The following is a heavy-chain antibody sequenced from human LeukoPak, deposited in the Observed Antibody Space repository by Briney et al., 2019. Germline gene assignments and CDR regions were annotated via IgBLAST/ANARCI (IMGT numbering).Heavy chain of an antibody. CDR1: GGSISSYY. CDR3: ARDHEFDGMDV. Sequence: PSETLSLTCTVSGGSISSYYWSWIRQPPGKGLEWIGYIYYSGSTNYNPSLESRVTISVDTSKNQFSLKLSSVTAADTAVYYCARDHEFDGMDVWGQGTTVTVSS. CDR2: IYYSGST. J-gene: IGHJ6*02. V-gene: IGHV4-59*01. D-gene: IGHD3-10*01.